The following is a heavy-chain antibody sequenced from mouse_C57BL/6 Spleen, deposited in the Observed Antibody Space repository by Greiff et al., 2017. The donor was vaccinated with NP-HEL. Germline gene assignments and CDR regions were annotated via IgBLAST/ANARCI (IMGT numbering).Heavy chain of an antibody. CDR3: ARGWILRNYDTVAY. D-gene: IGHD2-4*01. CDR2: IYPRDGST. Sequence: VQLQQSDAELVKPGASVKISCKVSGYTFTDHTIHWMKQRPEQGLEWIGYIYPRDGSTKYNEKFKGKATLTADKSSSKAYMQLNSLTSEGSAVYFCARGWILRNYDTVAYWGQRTLVTVSA. V-gene: IGHV1-78*01. CDR1: GYTFTDHT. J-gene: IGHJ3*01.